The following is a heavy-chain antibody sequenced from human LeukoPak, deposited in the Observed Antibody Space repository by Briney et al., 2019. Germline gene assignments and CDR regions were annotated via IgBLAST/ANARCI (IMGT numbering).Heavy chain of an antibody. V-gene: IGHV4-59*08. CDR3: ARLTRVRGVIT. J-gene: IGHJ5*02. D-gene: IGHD3-10*01. CDR2: IYYSGST. CDR1: GGSISSYY. Sequence: SSETLSLTCTVSGGSISSYYWSWIRQPPGKGLEWIGYIYYSGSTNYNPSLKSRVTISVDTSKNQFSLKLSSVTAADTAVYYCARLTRVRGVITWGQGTLVTVSS.